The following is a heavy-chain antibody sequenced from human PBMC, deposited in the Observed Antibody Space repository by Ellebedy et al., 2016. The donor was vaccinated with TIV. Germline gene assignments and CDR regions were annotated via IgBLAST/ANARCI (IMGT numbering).Heavy chain of an antibody. J-gene: IGHJ2*01. Sequence: GGSLRLSXAASGFTFSNYWIHWVRQAPGKGLEWVANIKQDGSEKYYVGSVKGRFTISRDNAKNSLYLQMNSLRAEDTAVYYCARRYFDLWGRGTLVTVSS. CDR2: IKQDGSEK. CDR1: GFTFSNYW. CDR3: ARRYFDL. V-gene: IGHV3-7*04.